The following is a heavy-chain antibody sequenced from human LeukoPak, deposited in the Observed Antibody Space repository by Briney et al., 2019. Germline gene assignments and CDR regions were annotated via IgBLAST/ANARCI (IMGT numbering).Heavy chain of an antibody. Sequence: ASVKVSCKASGYTFTGYYMHWVRQAPGQGLEWMGWINPNSGGTNYAQKFQGWVTMTRDTSISTAYMELSRLRSDDTAVYYCARDLRGGSYSYGMDVWGQGTTVTVSS. V-gene: IGHV1-2*04. CDR1: GYTFTGYY. CDR3: ARDLRGGSYSYGMDV. J-gene: IGHJ6*02. CDR2: INPNSGGT. D-gene: IGHD1-26*01.